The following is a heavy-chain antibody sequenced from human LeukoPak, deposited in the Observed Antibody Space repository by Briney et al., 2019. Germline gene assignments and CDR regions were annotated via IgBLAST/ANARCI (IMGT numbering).Heavy chain of an antibody. CDR1: GGSFSGYY. V-gene: IGHV4-34*01. CDR3: ARDRGASSSWLYYYGMDV. D-gene: IGHD6-13*01. J-gene: IGHJ6*02. CDR2: INHSGST. Sequence: PSETLSLTCAVYGGSFSGYYWSWIRQPPGKGLEWIGEINHSGSTNYNPSLKSRVTISVDTSKNQFSLKLSSVTAADTAMYYCARDRGASSSWLYYYGMDVWGQGTTVTVSS.